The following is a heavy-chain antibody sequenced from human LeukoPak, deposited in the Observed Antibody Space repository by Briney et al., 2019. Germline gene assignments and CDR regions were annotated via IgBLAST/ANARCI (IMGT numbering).Heavy chain of an antibody. CDR1: GYTFTSYD. Sequence: ASVKVSCKASGYTFTSYDINWVRQATGQGLEWMGWMNPNSGNTGYAQKFQGRVTITRNTSISTAYMELSSLRSEDTAVYYCAATLGHSSAHDAFDIWGQGTMVTVSS. J-gene: IGHJ3*02. V-gene: IGHV1-8*03. D-gene: IGHD3-16*01. CDR3: AATLGHSSAHDAFDI. CDR2: MNPNSGNT.